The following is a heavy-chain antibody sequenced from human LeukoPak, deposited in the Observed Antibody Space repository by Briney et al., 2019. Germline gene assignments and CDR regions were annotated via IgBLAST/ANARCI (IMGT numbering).Heavy chain of an antibody. J-gene: IGHJ4*02. Sequence: GGSLRLSCAASGFTFSSYWMHWVRQAPGKGLEWVAVISYDGSNKYYADSVKGRFTISRDNSKNTLYLQMNSLRAEDTAVYYCARQYSYGNPCFDYWGQGTLVTVSS. D-gene: IGHD5-18*01. CDR2: ISYDGSNK. CDR3: ARQYSYGNPCFDY. CDR1: GFTFSSYW. V-gene: IGHV3-30*03.